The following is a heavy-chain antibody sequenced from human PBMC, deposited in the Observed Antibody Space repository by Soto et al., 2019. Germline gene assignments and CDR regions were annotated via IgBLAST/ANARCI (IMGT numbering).Heavy chain of an antibody. CDR3: ASSTSTGGDY. V-gene: IGHV1-69*13. Sequence: SVKVSCKAFGFIFNNYAISWVRQAPGQGLEWMGGIIPIFGTANYAQKFQGRVTITADESTSTAYMELSSLRSEDTAVYYCASSTSTGGDYWGQGTLVTVSS. CDR2: IIPIFGTA. J-gene: IGHJ4*02. CDR1: GFIFNNYA. D-gene: IGHD2-2*01.